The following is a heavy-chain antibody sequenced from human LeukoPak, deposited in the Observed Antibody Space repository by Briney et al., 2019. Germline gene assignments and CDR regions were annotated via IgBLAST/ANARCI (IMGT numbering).Heavy chain of an antibody. D-gene: IGHD6-19*01. V-gene: IGHV4-59*08. CDR1: GGSISSYY. Sequence: SETLSLTCTVSGGSISSYYWSWIRQPPGKGLGWIGYIYYSGSTNYNPSLKSRVTISVDTSKNQFSLKLSSATAADTAVYYCASSKYSSGWPDDAFDIWGQGTMVTVSS. CDR2: IYYSGST. J-gene: IGHJ3*02. CDR3: ASSKYSSGWPDDAFDI.